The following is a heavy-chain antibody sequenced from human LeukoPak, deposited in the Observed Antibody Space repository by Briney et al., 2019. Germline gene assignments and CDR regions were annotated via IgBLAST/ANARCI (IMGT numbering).Heavy chain of an antibody. D-gene: IGHD6-13*01. CDR1: GLTFSGYA. CDR3: VKSASTWYLFDY. V-gene: IGHV3-64*03. Sequence: PGGSLRLSCSASGLTFSGYAMHWVRQAPGKGLEYVSAIISNGESTYYSDSVKDRFTISRDNSKNTLYLQMSSLRPEDTAVYYCVKSASTWYLFDYWGQGTLVTVSS. CDR2: IISNGEST. J-gene: IGHJ4*02.